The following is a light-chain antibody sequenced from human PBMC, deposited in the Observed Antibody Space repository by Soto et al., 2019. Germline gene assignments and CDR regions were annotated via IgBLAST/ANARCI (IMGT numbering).Light chain of an antibody. CDR2: GAS. V-gene: IGKV3-20*01. Sequence: DSVLTQSPGTLSLSSGERATLSCRASQSVSSSYLAWYQQKPGQAPRLLIYGASSRATGIPDRFSGSGSGTDFTLTINRLEPEDFAVYYCQQYGSSSSWTFGQGTKVDIK. J-gene: IGKJ1*01. CDR1: QSVSSSY. CDR3: QQYGSSSSWT.